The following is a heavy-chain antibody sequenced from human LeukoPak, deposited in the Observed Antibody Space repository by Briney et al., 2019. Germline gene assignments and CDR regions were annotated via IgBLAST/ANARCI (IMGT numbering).Heavy chain of an antibody. Sequence: GGSLRLSCAASGFTFSSYSMNWVRQAPGKGLEWVSSISSSSSYIYYADSVKGRFTISRDNAKNLLYLQMNSLRAEDTAVYYCARAVQLWFQFDYWGQGTLVTVSS. V-gene: IGHV3-21*01. D-gene: IGHD5-18*01. CDR3: ARAVQLWFQFDY. CDR1: GFTFSSYS. J-gene: IGHJ4*02. CDR2: ISSSSSYI.